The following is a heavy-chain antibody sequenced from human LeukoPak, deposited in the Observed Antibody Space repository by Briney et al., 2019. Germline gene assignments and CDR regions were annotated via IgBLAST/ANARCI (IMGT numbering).Heavy chain of an antibody. CDR1: GGSISSSSYY. CDR2: INHSGST. D-gene: IGHD4-23*01. V-gene: IGHV4-39*07. Sequence: NPSETLSLTCTVSGGSISSSSYYWGWIRQPPGKGLEWIGEINHSGSTNYNPSLKSRVTISVDTSKNQFSLKLSSVTAADTAVYYCAGDYGGNQETAFDYWGQGTLVTVSS. CDR3: AGDYGGNQETAFDY. J-gene: IGHJ4*02.